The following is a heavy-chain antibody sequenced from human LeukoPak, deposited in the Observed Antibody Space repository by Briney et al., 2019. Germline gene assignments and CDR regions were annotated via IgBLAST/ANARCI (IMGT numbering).Heavy chain of an antibody. CDR1: GYTFTGYY. J-gene: IGHJ4*02. CDR2: MNPNSGNT. CDR3: ARGRGSSSWYYFDY. D-gene: IGHD6-13*01. Sequence: ASVKVSCKASGYTFTGYYMHWVRQATGQGLEWMGWMNPNSGNTGYAQKFQGRVTITRNTSISTAYMELSSLRSEDTAVYYCARGRGSSSWYYFDYWGQGTLVTVSS. V-gene: IGHV1-8*03.